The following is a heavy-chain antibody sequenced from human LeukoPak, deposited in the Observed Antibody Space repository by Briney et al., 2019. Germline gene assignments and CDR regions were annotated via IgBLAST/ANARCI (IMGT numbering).Heavy chain of an antibody. CDR2: IKGKTDGGTT. Sequence: RRSLRLAWAASAFTFTNICMGWVRQAPGKGLEWVGHIKGKTDGGTTEYAAPVQGRFTTSRDDSKNTLFLQMNSLKTENTAVYYCTTGAWIQLWLADYWGQGTLVTVSS. J-gene: IGHJ4*02. V-gene: IGHV3-15*01. CDR1: AFTFTNIC. CDR3: TTGAWIQLWLADY. D-gene: IGHD5-18*01.